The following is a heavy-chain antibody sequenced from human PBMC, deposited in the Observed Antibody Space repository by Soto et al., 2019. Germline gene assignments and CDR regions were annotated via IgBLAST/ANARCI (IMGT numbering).Heavy chain of an antibody. D-gene: IGHD6-19*01. J-gene: IGHJ4*02. V-gene: IGHV3-53*01. CDR1: GFTVSSNY. Sequence: GGSLRLSCAASGFTVSSNYMSWVRQAPGKGLEWVSVIYSGGSTYYADSVKGRFTISRDNSKNTLYLQMNSLRAEDTAVYYCASLYSSGWYFDYWGQGTLVTVSS. CDR3: ASLYSSGWYFDY. CDR2: IYSGGST.